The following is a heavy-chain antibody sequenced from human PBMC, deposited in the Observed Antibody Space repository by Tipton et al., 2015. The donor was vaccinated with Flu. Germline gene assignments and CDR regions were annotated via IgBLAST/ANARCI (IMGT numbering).Heavy chain of an antibody. CDR2: INHSGST. J-gene: IGHJ4*02. V-gene: IGHV4-34*01. D-gene: IGHD3-3*01. Sequence: GLVKPSETLSLTCAVYGGSFSGYYWSWIRQPPGKGLEWIGEINHSGSTNYNPSLKSRVTISVDTSKNQFSLKLNSVTAADTAVYYCARRPTIFGDDYWGQGTLVTVSS. CDR3: ARRPTIFGDDY. CDR1: GGSFSGYY.